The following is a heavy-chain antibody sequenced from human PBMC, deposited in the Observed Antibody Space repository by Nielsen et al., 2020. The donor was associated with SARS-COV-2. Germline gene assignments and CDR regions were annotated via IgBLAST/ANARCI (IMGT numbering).Heavy chain of an antibody. J-gene: IGHJ4*02. D-gene: IGHD2-2*01. CDR2: ISGSGGST. Sequence: GGSLRLSCAASGFTFSSYAMSWVRQAPGKGLEWVSAISGSGGSTYYADSVKGRFTISRDNSKNTLYLQMNSLRAEDTAVYYCAKGGLCSSTSCYLSVDYWGQGTLVTVSS. CDR3: AKGGLCSSTSCYLSVDY. CDR1: GFTFSSYA. V-gene: IGHV3-23*01.